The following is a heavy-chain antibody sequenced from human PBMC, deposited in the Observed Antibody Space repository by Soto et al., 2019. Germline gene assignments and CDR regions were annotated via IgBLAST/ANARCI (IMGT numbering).Heavy chain of an antibody. J-gene: IGHJ4*02. V-gene: IGHV4-59*08. Sequence: SETLSLTCTVSGGSISNSYWSWIRQSPGKGLEWIGNIYYSGSTYYNPSLKSRVTISVDTSKNQFSLKLSSVTAADTAVYYCARLGGSYAVPHFDYWGQGTLVTVSS. CDR1: GGSISNSY. CDR2: IYYSGST. CDR3: ARLGGSYAVPHFDY. D-gene: IGHD1-26*01.